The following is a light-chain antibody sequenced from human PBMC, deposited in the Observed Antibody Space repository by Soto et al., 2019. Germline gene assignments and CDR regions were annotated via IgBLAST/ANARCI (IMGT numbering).Light chain of an antibody. J-gene: IGKJ4*02. Sequence: EVVMTQSPATLSVSPGERATLSCRTSQSVYNNLAWYLQKPGQAPRLLISGASTRATGIPARFSGSGSGTDFTLTINRLPSEDFAVYYCQQYNSWPLTFGGGTKVEIK. CDR3: QQYNSWPLT. CDR1: QSVYNN. V-gene: IGKV3D-15*01. CDR2: GAS.